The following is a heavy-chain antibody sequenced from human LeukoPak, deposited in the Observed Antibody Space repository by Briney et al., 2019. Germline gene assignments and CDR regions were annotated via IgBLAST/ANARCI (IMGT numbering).Heavy chain of an antibody. Sequence: PSETLSLTCAVYGGSFSGYYWSWIRQPPGKGLEWIGEINHSGSTNYNPSLKSRATISVDTSKNQFSLKLSSVTAADTAVYYCARVELSYYGMDVWGQGTTVTVSS. J-gene: IGHJ6*02. CDR1: GGSFSGYY. CDR2: INHSGST. D-gene: IGHD1-7*01. CDR3: ARVELSYYGMDV. V-gene: IGHV4-34*01.